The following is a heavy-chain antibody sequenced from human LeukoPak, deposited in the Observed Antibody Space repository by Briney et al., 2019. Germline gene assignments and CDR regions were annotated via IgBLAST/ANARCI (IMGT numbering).Heavy chain of an antibody. J-gene: IGHJ4*02. CDR1: GFTFSSYS. CDR2: ISSSSSYI. D-gene: IGHD6-6*01. CDR3: ATIIAARRAY. V-gene: IGHV3-21*01. Sequence: GGSLRLSCAASGFTFSSYSMNWVRQAPGKGLEWVSSISSSSSYIYYADSVKGRFTISRDNAKNSLYLQMNSLRAEDTAVYYCATIIAARRAYWGQGTLVTVSS.